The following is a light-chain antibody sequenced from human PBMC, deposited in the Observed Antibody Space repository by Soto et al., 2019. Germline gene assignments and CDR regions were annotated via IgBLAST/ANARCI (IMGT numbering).Light chain of an antibody. CDR3: SSYTSSSTRV. V-gene: IGLV2-14*01. CDR1: SSDVGGYNY. J-gene: IGLJ2*01. Sequence: LTQPASVSGSPGQSITISCTGTSSDVGGYNYVSWYQQHPGKAPKLMIYDVSNRPSGVSNRFSGSKSGNTASLTISGLQAEDEADYYCSSYTSSSTRVFGGGTQLTVL. CDR2: DVS.